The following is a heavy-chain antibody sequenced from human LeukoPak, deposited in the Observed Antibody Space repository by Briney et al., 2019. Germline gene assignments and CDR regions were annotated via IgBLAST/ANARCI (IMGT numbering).Heavy chain of an antibody. CDR2: IIPIFGTA. CDR1: GGTFSSYA. CDR3: ARVGKRYYYYMDV. J-gene: IGHJ6*03. Sequence: SVKVSCKASGGTFSSYAISWVRQAPGQGLEWMGGIIPIFGTANYAQKFQGRVTITTDESTSTAYMELSSLRSEDTAVFYCARVGKRYYYYMDVWGKGTTVTVSS. V-gene: IGHV1-69*05.